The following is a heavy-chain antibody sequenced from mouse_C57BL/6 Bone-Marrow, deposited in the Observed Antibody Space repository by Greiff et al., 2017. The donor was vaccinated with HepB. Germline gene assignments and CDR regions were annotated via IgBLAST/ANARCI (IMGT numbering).Heavy chain of an antibody. J-gene: IGHJ4*01. CDR1: GFTFSSYT. V-gene: IGHV5-9*01. Sequence: EVKVVESGGGLVKPGGSLKLSCAASGFTFSSYTMSWVRQTPEKRLEWVATISGGGGNTYYPDSVKGRFTISRDNAKNTLYLQMSSLRSEDTALYYCARTPIMDYWGQGTSVTVSS. CDR3: ARTPIMDY. CDR2: ISGGGGNT.